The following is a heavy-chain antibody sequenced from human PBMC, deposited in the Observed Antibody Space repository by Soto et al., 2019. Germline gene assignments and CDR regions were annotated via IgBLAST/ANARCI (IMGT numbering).Heavy chain of an antibody. J-gene: IGHJ6*02. CDR2: IRIKFYGGTT. Sequence: HPGGSLRLSCSGSGFTFGDYALTWFRQAPGKGLEWVGFIRIKFYGGTTEYAASVKGRFTISRDDAKSIAYLQMNSLKTEDTAVYYCTRDLGGRFLVYGMDVWGQGTTVTVSS. V-gene: IGHV3-49*03. CDR3: TRDLGGRFLVYGMDV. CDR1: GFTFGDYA. D-gene: IGHD3-3*01.